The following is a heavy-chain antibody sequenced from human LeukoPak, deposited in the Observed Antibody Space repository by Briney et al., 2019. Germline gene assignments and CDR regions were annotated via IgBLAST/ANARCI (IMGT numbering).Heavy chain of an antibody. D-gene: IGHD3-10*01. CDR2: ISAYNGNT. CDR3: ARDRGLWFGELSDAFDI. V-gene: IGHV1-18*01. J-gene: IGHJ3*02. CDR1: GYTFTSYG. Sequence: ASVKVSCKASGYTFTSYGISWVRQAPGQGLEWMGWISAYNGNTNYAQKLQGRVTMTTDTSTSTAYMELRSLRSDDTAVYYCARDRGLWFGELSDAFDIWGQGTTVTVSS.